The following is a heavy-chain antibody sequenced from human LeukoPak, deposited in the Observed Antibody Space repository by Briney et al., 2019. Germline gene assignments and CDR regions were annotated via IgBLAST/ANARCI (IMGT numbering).Heavy chain of an antibody. CDR2: INPSGGST. D-gene: IGHD2-2*01. J-gene: IGHJ5*02. Sequence: GASVKVSCKASGYTFTSYYMHWVRQAPGQGLEWMGIINPSGGSTSYAQKLQGRVTMTRDTSKSTVYMELSSLRSEDTAVYYCARDTSVVSRAPAAIFDPWGQGTLVTVSS. V-gene: IGHV1-46*01. CDR3: ARDTSVVSRAPAAIFDP. CDR1: GYTFTSYY.